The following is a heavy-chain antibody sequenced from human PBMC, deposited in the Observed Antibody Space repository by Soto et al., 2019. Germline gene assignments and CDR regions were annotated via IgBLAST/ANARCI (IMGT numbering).Heavy chain of an antibody. Sequence: GGSQRLSCAASGFTFRTYGRNWVRQAPGKGLEWVSSISSSSSYIYYADSVKGRFTISRDNAKNSLYLQMNSLRAEDTAVYYCARYDSSGYYWPYYYYGMDVWGQGTTVTVSS. CDR1: GFTFRTYG. V-gene: IGHV3-21*01. CDR2: ISSSSSYI. J-gene: IGHJ6*02. CDR3: ARYDSSGYYWPYYYYGMDV. D-gene: IGHD3-22*01.